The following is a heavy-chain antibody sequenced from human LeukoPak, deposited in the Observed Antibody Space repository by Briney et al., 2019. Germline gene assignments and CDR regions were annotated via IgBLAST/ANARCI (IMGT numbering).Heavy chain of an antibody. D-gene: IGHD3-3*01. Sequence: SETLSLTCDVSGDSINRYFWSWIQQPPGKGLEWIGYIYYSGTTKYNPSLMSRVSMSIDTSKNQFSLSLSSVTAADTAVYYCARERHDLWSAYHFDSWGLGTLVIVSS. CDR1: GDSINRYF. J-gene: IGHJ4*02. CDR3: ARERHDLWSAYHFDS. V-gene: IGHV4-59*01. CDR2: IYYSGTT.